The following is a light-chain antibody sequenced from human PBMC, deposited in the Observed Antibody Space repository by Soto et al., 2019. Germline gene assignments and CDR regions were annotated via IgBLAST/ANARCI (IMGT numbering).Light chain of an antibody. CDR2: DVR. J-gene: IGLJ3*02. V-gene: IGLV2-14*03. CDR3: SSYTGSTTTGV. Sequence: QSALTQPASVSGSPGQSITISCTGTSSDIGAYNYVSWYQQHPGKAPKLMIYDVRHRPSGVPVRFSGSKSGNTASLTIYGLQAEDETEYYCSSYTGSTTTGVFGGGTKVTVL. CDR1: SSDIGAYNY.